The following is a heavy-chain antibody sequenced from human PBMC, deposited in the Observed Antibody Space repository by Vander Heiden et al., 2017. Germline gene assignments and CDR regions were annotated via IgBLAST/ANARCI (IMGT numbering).Heavy chain of an antibody. Sequence: QVQLQESGPGLVKPSQTLSLTCTVSGGSISTGHYYWTWIRQPPGKGLEWIGYIYYSVSTYYNPSLKSRVTISVDTSKNQFSLKLSSVTAADTAVYYCAREWLPGPYFDYWGQGTLVTVSS. J-gene: IGHJ4*02. V-gene: IGHV4-30-4*01. CDR3: AREWLPGPYFDY. CDR1: GGSISTGHYY. D-gene: IGHD5-12*01. CDR2: IYYSVST.